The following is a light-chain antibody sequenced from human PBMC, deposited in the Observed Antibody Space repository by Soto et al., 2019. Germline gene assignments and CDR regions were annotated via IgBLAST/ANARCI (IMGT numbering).Light chain of an antibody. J-gene: IGKJ3*01. CDR1: QSISSW. V-gene: IGKV1-5*03. Sequence: DIQMTQSPSTLSASVGDRVTITCRASQSISSWLAWYQQKPGKAPKLLIYKASSLESGVPSRFSGSGSGTEFTLTISSLQPDDFANYYCQQYDSSPITFGPGTKVDI. CDR2: KAS. CDR3: QQYDSSPIT.